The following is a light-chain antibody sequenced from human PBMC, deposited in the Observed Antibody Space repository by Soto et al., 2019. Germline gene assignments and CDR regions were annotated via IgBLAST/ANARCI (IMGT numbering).Light chain of an antibody. Sequence: QSVLTQPPSVSRAPAQRVTISCTGSSSNIGAGYDVHWYQQLPGTAPKLLIYGNSNRPSGVPDRFSGSKSGTSASLAITGLQAEDEADYYCQSYDSSLSGYVFGTGTKLTVL. CDR1: SSNIGAGYD. CDR2: GNS. V-gene: IGLV1-40*01. CDR3: QSYDSSLSGYV. J-gene: IGLJ1*01.